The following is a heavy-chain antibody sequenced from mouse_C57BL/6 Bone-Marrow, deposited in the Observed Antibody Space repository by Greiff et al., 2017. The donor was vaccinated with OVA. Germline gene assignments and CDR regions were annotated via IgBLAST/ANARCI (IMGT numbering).Heavy chain of an antibody. Sequence: QVTLKVSGPGILQPSQTLSLTCSFSGFSLSTFGMGVGWIRQPSGLGLEWLAHIWWDDDKYYNPVLKSRPTTSKDTSKNQVFLKIANVYTADTATYYCARVFDGYYVWFAYWGQGTLVTVSA. J-gene: IGHJ3*01. D-gene: IGHD2-3*01. CDR3: ARVFDGYYVWFAY. V-gene: IGHV8-8*01. CDR1: GFSLSTFGMG. CDR2: IWWDDDK.